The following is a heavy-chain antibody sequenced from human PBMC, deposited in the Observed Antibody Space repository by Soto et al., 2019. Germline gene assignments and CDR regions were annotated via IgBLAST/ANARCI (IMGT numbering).Heavy chain of an antibody. CDR1: GGSISSGGYY. CDR3: ARVVYSGYGPPRFGMDV. CDR2: IYYSGST. D-gene: IGHD5-12*01. Sequence: QVQLQESGPGLVKPSQTLSLTCTVSGGSISSGGYYWSWIRQHPGKGLEWIGYIYYSGSTYYNPSLKSRVTISVDTSKNQFSLKLSSVTAADTAVYYCARVVYSGYGPPRFGMDVWGQGTTVTVSS. J-gene: IGHJ6*02. V-gene: IGHV4-31*03.